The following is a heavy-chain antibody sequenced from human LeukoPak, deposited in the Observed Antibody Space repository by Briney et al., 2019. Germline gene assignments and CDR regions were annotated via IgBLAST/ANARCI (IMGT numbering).Heavy chain of an antibody. Sequence: SETLSLTCTVSGGSISSSSYYWGWIRQPPGKGLEWTGSIYYSGNTYYNPSLKSRVTISVDTSENQFSLKLSSVTAADTAVYYCARPVRQWLVVTPFDYWGQGTLVTVSS. CDR1: GGSISSSSYY. V-gene: IGHV4-39*01. CDR2: IYYSGNT. D-gene: IGHD6-19*01. J-gene: IGHJ4*02. CDR3: ARPVRQWLVVTPFDY.